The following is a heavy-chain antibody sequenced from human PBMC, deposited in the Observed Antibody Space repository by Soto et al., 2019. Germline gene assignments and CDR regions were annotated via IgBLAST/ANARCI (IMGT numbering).Heavy chain of an antibody. J-gene: IGHJ4*02. CDR3: ARVWGYAFDY. D-gene: IGHD3-16*01. CDR1: GGSISSSSYY. CDR2: IYYSGST. Sequence: PSETLSLTCTVSGGSISSSSYYWGRIRKPPGKGLEWIGSIYYSGSTYYNPSLKSRVTISVDTSKNQFSLKLSSVTAADTAVYYCARVWGYAFDYWGQGTLVTVSS. V-gene: IGHV4-39*07.